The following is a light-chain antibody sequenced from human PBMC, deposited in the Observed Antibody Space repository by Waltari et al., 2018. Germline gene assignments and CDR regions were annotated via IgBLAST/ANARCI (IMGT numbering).Light chain of an antibody. CDR2: YDS. J-gene: IGLJ3*02. CDR3: QVWDGTDDHRV. Sequence: SYVLTQSPSVSVAPGKTATITCGGDNIGSKSVHWYQQKPGQAPVLVIYYDSDRPSGIPERFSGSNSGNTATLTISRVEAGDEADYYCQVWDGTDDHRVFGGGTKLTVL. V-gene: IGLV3-21*04. CDR1: NIGSKS.